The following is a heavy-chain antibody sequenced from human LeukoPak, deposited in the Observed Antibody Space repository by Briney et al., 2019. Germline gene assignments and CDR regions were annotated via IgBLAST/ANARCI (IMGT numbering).Heavy chain of an antibody. Sequence: GASVKVSCKASGGTFSSYAISWVRQAPGQGLEWMGGIIPIFGTANYAQKFQGRVTITADESTSTAYMELSSLRSEDTAVYYCAREIALGTNWFDPWGQGTLVTVSS. V-gene: IGHV1-69*13. CDR2: IIPIFGTA. J-gene: IGHJ5*02. CDR3: AREIALGTNWFDP. CDR1: GGTFSSYA. D-gene: IGHD2-21*01.